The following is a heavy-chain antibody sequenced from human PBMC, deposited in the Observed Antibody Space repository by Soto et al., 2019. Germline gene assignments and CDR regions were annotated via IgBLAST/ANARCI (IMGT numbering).Heavy chain of an antibody. CDR2: IYYSGSI. CDR3: ARHWDWGSLGY. J-gene: IGHJ4*02. D-gene: IGHD3-16*01. CDR1: GGSISSDY. V-gene: IGHV4-59*08. Sequence: QVQLQESGPGLVKPSETLSLTCTVSGGSISSDYWSWIRQPPGKGLEWIGYIYYSGSINYNPSLESRVAISVDTSKNQCSLKLTSVTAADTAVYSCARHWDWGSLGYWGQGTLVTVSS.